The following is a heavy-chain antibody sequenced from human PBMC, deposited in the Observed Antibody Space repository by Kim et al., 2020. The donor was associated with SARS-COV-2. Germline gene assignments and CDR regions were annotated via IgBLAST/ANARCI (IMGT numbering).Heavy chain of an antibody. CDR2: IYFSGNT. CDR1: GGSISSSTYY. Sequence: SETLSLTCTVSGGSISSSTYYWGWIRQPPGQGLVCIGSIYFSGNTYYNPALKSRVAISIDSSKNQFSLKVNSRTAADTAVYYCARGIATTGHSRVLGYWGQGTLVTVSS. J-gene: IGHJ4*02. D-gene: IGHD1-1*01. V-gene: IGHV4-39*01. CDR3: ARGIATTGHSRVLGY.